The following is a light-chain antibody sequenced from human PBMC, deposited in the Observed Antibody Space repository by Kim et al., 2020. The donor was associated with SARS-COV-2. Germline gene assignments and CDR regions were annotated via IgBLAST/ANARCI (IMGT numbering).Light chain of an antibody. CDR2: EVN. V-gene: IGLV2-8*01. CDR1: SSDVFSYNY. Sequence: QSALTQPPSASGSPGQSVTISCTGTSSDVFSYNYVSWYQQHPGKAPKLMIYEVNKRPSGVPDRFSDSKSGNTASLTVSGLQAEDEADYYCRSYAGSNTFVFGAGTKVTVL. J-gene: IGLJ1*01. CDR3: RSYAGSNTFV.